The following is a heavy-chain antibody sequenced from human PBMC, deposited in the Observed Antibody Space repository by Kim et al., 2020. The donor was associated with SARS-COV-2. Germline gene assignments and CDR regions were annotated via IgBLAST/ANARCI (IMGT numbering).Heavy chain of an antibody. V-gene: IGHV3-49*02. CDR3: CITMKG. D-gene: IGHD3-22*01. J-gene: IGHJ4*02. CDR2: AYGGTT. Sequence: AYGGTTEYAASVKGRFTISRDDSKSIAYLQMNSLKTEDTAVYYCCITMKGWGQGTLVTVSS.